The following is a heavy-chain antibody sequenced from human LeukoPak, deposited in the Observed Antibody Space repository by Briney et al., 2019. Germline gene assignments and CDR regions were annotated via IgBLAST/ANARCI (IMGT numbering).Heavy chain of an antibody. V-gene: IGHV1-69*04. Sequence: GASVKVSCKASGGTFSSYAISWVRQAPGQGLEWMGRIIPILGIANYAQKFQGRVTITADKSTSTAYMELSSLRSEDTAVYYCARWPPGIAVAGTHYYYYYGMDVWGQGTTVTVSS. CDR3: ARWPPGIAVAGTHYYYYYGMDV. CDR1: GGTFSSYA. CDR2: IIPILGIA. D-gene: IGHD6-19*01. J-gene: IGHJ6*02.